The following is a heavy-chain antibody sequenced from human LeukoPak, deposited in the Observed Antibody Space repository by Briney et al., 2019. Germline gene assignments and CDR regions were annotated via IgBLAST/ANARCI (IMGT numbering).Heavy chain of an antibody. Sequence: SETLSLTCTVSGGSISSYYWSWIRQPPGKGLEWIGYIYYSGSTNYNPSLKSRVTMSVDTSKNQFSLKLSSVTAADTAVYYCARDFPEKFDPWGQGTLVTVSS. V-gene: IGHV4-59*12. CDR2: IYYSGST. J-gene: IGHJ5*02. CDR1: GGSISSYY. CDR3: ARDFPEKFDP.